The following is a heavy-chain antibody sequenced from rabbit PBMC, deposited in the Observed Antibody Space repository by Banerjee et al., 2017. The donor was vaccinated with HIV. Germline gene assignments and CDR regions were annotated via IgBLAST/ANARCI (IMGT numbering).Heavy chain of an antibody. CDR3: ARIYTDYGSDL. CDR1: GFSLSSGAM. Sequence: QEQLVESGGGLVQPEGSLTLSCTASGFSLSSGAMSWVRQAPGKGLEWIAYIYTSSGFTDYASWAKGRFTISKTSSTTVTLQMTSLTAADTATYFCARIYTDYGSDLWGQGTLVTVS. V-gene: IGHV1S45*01. J-gene: IGHJ4*01. D-gene: IGHD6-1*01. CDR2: IYTSSGFT.